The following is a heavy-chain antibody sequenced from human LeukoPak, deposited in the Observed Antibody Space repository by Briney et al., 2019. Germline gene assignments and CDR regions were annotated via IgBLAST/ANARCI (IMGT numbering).Heavy chain of an antibody. CDR2: IWYDGSNK. CDR3: AKDKMTAAAGPVDY. Sequence: GRSLRLSCAASGFTFSSYGMHWVRQAPGKGLEWVAVIWYDGSNKYYADSVKGRFTISRDNSKNTLYLQMNSLRAEDTAVYYCAKDKMTAAAGPVDYWGQGTLVTVSS. D-gene: IGHD6-13*01. J-gene: IGHJ4*02. V-gene: IGHV3-33*06. CDR1: GFTFSSYG.